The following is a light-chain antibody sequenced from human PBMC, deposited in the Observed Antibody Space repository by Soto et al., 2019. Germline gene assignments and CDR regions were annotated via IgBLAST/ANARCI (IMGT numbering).Light chain of an antibody. CDR1: QSVSSY. CDR2: GAS. Sequence: EIVLTQSPATLSLSPGERATLSCRASQSVSSYLAWYQQKPGQAPRLLIYGASSRATGIPDRFSGSGSGTDFTLTISRVEPEDFAVYYCQQYLSLPVTFGQGTRLEIK. J-gene: IGKJ5*01. CDR3: QQYLSLPVT. V-gene: IGKV3-20*01.